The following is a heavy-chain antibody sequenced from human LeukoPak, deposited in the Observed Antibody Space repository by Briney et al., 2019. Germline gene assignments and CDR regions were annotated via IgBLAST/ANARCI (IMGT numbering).Heavy chain of an antibody. D-gene: IGHD1-1*01. CDR2: IFDSAST. CDR1: NHSIIETDD. J-gene: IGHJ4*02. CDR3: VRVMDTGNNWYYFDR. V-gene: IGHV4-38-2*02. Sequence: SGTLSLTCLISNHSIIETDDWAWIRQPPGKDLEWIGSIFDSASTDYTPSLKSRVTIALDRSNNQLSLTLTSVTAADTAVYHCVRVMDTGNNWYYFDRWGQGTRVAVS.